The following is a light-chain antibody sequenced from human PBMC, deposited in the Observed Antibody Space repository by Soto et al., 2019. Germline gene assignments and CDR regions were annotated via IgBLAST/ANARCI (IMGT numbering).Light chain of an antibody. CDR3: QQYNNWPPIT. Sequence: IMLNQAPGTLSLSQGERAALSCRAIESVASNYLAWYQHKPGQAPRLLIYGASTRATGIPAKFSGSGSGTEFTLTISSLQSEDFAVYYCQQYNNWPPITFGQGTRLEIK. V-gene: IGKV3-15*01. CDR1: ESVASN. CDR2: GAS. J-gene: IGKJ5*01.